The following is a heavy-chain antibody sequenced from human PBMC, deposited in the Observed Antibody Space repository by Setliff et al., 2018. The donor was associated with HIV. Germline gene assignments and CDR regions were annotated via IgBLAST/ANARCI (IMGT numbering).Heavy chain of an antibody. CDR2: TPISGTDA. D-gene: IGHD2-15*01. CDR1: GFTLINYG. J-gene: IGHJ4*01. Sequence: GSLRLSCEASGFTLINYGMLWVRQAPGKGLEWVSYTPISGTDAYYADSVKGRFSISTDNAKNSLYLQMHSLRVEDTAVYYCAKDGISGGAYPPYYFDYWGHGTLVTVSS. CDR3: AKDGISGGAYPPYYFDY. V-gene: IGHV3-48*03.